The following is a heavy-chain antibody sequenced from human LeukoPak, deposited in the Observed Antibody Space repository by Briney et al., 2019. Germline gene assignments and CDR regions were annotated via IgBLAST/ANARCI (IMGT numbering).Heavy chain of an antibody. CDR2: INPNSGGT. J-gene: IGHJ6*02. V-gene: IGHV1-2*02. D-gene: IGHD3-9*01. CDR1: GYTFTGYY. CDR3: ARAAIRYFDWLPIYHYYGMDV. Sequence: GASVKVSCKASGYTFTGYYMHWVRQAPGQGLEWMGWINPNSGGTNYAQKFQGRVTMTRDTSISTAYMELSRLRSDDTAVYYCARAAIRYFDWLPIYHYYGMDVWGQGTTVTVSS.